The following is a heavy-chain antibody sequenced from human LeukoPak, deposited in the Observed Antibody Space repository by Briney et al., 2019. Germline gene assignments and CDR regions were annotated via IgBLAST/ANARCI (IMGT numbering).Heavy chain of an antibody. V-gene: IGHV3-48*03. CDR2: ISSSGSTI. CDR3: ASFGDIVVVPAAP. J-gene: IGHJ5*02. Sequence: GGSLRLSSAASGFTFSSYEMNWVRQAPGQGLEWVSYISSSGSTIYYADSVKGRFTISRDNAKNSLYLQMNSLRAEDTAVYYCASFGDIVVVPAAPWGQGTLVTVSS. D-gene: IGHD2-2*01. CDR1: GFTFSSYE.